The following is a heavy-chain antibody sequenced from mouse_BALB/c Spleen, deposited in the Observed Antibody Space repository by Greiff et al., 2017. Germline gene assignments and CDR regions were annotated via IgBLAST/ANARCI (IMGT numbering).Heavy chain of an antibody. Sequence: EVKLVESGPDLVKPGASVKISCKASGYSFTGYYMHWVKQSHGKSLEWIGRVNPNNGGTSYNQKFKGKAILTVDKSSSTAYMELRSLTSEDSAVYYCARSRDGYDAFDYWGQGTTLTVSS. CDR2: VNPNNGGT. J-gene: IGHJ2*01. D-gene: IGHD2-2*01. CDR3: ARSRDGYDAFDY. V-gene: IGHV1-26*01. CDR1: GYSFTGYY.